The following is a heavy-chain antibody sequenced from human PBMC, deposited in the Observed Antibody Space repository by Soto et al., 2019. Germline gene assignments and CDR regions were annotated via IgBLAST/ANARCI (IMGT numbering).Heavy chain of an antibody. CDR1: GYTFTSYG. Sequence: AASVKVSCKASGYTFTSYGISWVRQAPGQGLEWMGWISAYNGNTNYAQKLQGRVTMTTDTSTSTAYMELRSLRSDDTAVYYCARVPSYYYDSSGYYYVVGGMDVWGQGTTVTVSS. CDR3: ARVPSYYYDSSGYYYVVGGMDV. CDR2: ISAYNGNT. J-gene: IGHJ6*02. V-gene: IGHV1-18*04. D-gene: IGHD3-22*01.